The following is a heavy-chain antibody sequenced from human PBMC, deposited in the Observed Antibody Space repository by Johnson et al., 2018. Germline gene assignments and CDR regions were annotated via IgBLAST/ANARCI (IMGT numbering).Heavy chain of an antibody. CDR3: ARDIAPLGFYVAV. V-gene: IGHV3-9*01. CDR1: GFLFDDHA. J-gene: IGHJ6*04. D-gene: IGHD3-16*01. Sequence: VQLVQSGGGLVQPGRSMRLSCATSGFLFDDHAMHWVRQVPGKGLEWVSGITWNGDNKVYAASVKGRFNISRDNTKNSLFLHLNSRKPEDTALYYCARDIAPLGFYVAVWGKGTTVTVSS. CDR2: ITWNGDNK.